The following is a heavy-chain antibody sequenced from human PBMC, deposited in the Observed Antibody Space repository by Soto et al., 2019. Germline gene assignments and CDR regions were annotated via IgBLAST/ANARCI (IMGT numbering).Heavy chain of an antibody. CDR2: ISYDGSNK. CDR1: GFTFSSYG. J-gene: IGHJ6*02. D-gene: IGHD1-26*01. CDR3: AKDIRGSYYADDYYYCMDV. Sequence: SLRLSCAASGFTFSSYGMHWVRQAPGKGLEWVAVISYDGSNKYYADSVKGRFTISRDNSKNTLYLQMNSLRAEDTAVYYCAKDIRGSYYADDYYYCMDVWGQGTTVTVSS. V-gene: IGHV3-30*18.